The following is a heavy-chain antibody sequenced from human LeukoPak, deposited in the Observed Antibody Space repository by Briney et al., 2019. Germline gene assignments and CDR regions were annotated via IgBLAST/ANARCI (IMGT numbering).Heavy chain of an antibody. CDR1: GYTFTSYF. Sequence: GASVKVSCKASGYTFTSYFMHWVRQAPGQGLEWMGIINPSGGSTSYAQKFQGRVTMTRDTSTSTVYMELSSLRSEDTAVYYCARDTNLAARSGPWFDPWGQGTLVTVSS. V-gene: IGHV1-46*01. J-gene: IGHJ5*02. CDR3: ARDTNLAARSGPWFDP. CDR2: INPSGGST. D-gene: IGHD6-6*01.